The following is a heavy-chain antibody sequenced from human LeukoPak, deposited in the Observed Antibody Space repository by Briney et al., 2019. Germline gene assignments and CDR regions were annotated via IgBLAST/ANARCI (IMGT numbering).Heavy chain of an antibody. CDR2: VYTSGTT. D-gene: IGHD6-19*01. V-gene: IGHV3-66*01. CDR3: AKKGWYHDSYYFDF. J-gene: IGHJ4*02. CDR1: GFTVSSIY. Sequence: PGGSLRLSCAASGFTVSSIYMSWVRQAPGKGLEWVSVVYTSGTTYYADPVKGRFIISRDNSKSTLYLQMNSLRAEDTAMYYCAKKGWYHDSYYFDFWGQGTLVTVSS.